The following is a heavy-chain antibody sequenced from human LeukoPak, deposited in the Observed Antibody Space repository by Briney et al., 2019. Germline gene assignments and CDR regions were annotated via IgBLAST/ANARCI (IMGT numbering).Heavy chain of an antibody. CDR2: ISSSSSYI. CDR1: GFTFSSYS. D-gene: IGHD4-23*01. Sequence: PGGSLRLSCAASGFTFSSYSMNWVRQAPGKGLEWVSSISSSSSYIYYADSVKGRFTISRDNAKNSLYLQMNSLRAEDTAVYYCARARHDYGGPTVSDYWGQGTLVTVSS. J-gene: IGHJ4*02. CDR3: ARARHDYGGPTVSDY. V-gene: IGHV3-21*01.